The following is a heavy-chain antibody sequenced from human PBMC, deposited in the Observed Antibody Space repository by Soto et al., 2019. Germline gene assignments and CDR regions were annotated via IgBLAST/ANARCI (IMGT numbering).Heavy chain of an antibody. V-gene: IGHV1-2*02. D-gene: IGHD6-13*01. CDR3: ARVIAAAGVYYYYYGIDV. CDR1: GYTFTGYY. CDR2: INPNSGGT. J-gene: IGHJ6*02. Sequence: ASVKVSCKASGYTFTGYYMHWVRQAPGQGLEWMGWINPNSGGTNYAQKFQGRVTMTRDTSISTAYMELSRLRSDDTAVYYCARVIAAAGVYYYYYGIDVWGQGTTVTVSS.